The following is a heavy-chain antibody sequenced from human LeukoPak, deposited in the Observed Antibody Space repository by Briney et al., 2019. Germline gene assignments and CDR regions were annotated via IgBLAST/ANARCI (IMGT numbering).Heavy chain of an antibody. V-gene: IGHV1-69*05. CDR2: IIPIFGTA. J-gene: IGHJ6*03. Sequence: ASVKVSCKASGGTFSSYAISWVRQAPGQGLEWMGGIIPIFGTANYAQKSQGRVTITTDESTSTAYMELSSLRSEDTAVYYCASRSYCSGGSCYYYYYMDVWGKGTTVTVSS. D-gene: IGHD2-15*01. CDR1: GGTFSSYA. CDR3: ASRSYCSGGSCYYYYYMDV.